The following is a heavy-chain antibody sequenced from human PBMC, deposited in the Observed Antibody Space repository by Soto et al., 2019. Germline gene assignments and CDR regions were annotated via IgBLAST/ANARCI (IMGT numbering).Heavy chain of an antibody. D-gene: IGHD3-16*02. Sequence: PGESLKISCKGSGYSFTSYWISWVRQMPGKGLEWMGRIDPSDSYTNYSPSFQGHVTISADKSISTAYLQWSSLKASDTAMYYCARHGGGGMITFGGVIVPPNDSWGQRTLVTVS. CDR1: GYSFTSYW. V-gene: IGHV5-10-1*01. CDR2: IDPSDSYT. CDR3: ARHGGGGMITFGGVIVPPNDS. J-gene: IGHJ4*02.